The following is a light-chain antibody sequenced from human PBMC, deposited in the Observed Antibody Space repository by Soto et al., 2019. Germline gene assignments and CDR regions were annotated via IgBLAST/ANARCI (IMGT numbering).Light chain of an antibody. CDR3: QQYSTYSRT. CDR1: QSINTW. J-gene: IGKJ1*01. CDR2: EGS. Sequence: DIQMTQSPSTLSASVRDRVTITCRASQSINTWLAWNQQKPGEAPKLLIYEGSTSERAVPSSFSGSGCGTEFTLTISSLQPDDFATFFCQQYSTYSRTFGQGTKVEVK. V-gene: IGKV1-5*03.